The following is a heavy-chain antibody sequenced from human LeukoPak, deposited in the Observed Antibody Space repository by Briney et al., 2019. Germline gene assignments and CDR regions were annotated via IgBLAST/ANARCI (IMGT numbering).Heavy chain of an antibody. CDR2: TYYRSKWYN. CDR1: GDSVTSNRAT. J-gene: IGHJ4*02. V-gene: IGHV6-1*01. D-gene: IGHD1-26*01. Sequence: SQTLSLTCAISGDSVTSNRATWNWIRQSPSRGLEWLGRTYYRSKWYNDYAVSVKSRITINPDTSKNQFSLQLDSETPEDTAVYYCARETTTDGSPFDYWGQGTLVTVSS. CDR3: ARETTTDGSPFDY.